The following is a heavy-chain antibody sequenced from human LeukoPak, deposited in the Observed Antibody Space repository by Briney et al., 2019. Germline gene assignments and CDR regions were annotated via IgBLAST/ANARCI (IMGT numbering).Heavy chain of an antibody. CDR3: ARDASYYGSGSYYNDYYYMDV. CDR1: GYTFTGYY. V-gene: IGHV1-2*02. Sequence: ASVKVSRKASGYTFTGYYMHWVRQAPGQGLEWMGWINPNSGGTNYAQKFQGRVTMTRDTSISTAYMELSRLRSDDTAVYYCARDASYYGSGSYYNDYYYMDVWGKGTTVTISS. D-gene: IGHD3-10*01. CDR2: INPNSGGT. J-gene: IGHJ6*03.